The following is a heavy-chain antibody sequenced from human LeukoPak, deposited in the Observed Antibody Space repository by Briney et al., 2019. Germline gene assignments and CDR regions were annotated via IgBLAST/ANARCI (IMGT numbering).Heavy chain of an antibody. V-gene: IGHV4-59*11. CDR1: GDSINSHH. Sequence: SETLSLTCTVSGDSINSHHWNWIRQPPGKGLEWTGYMYYSGSTMYNRSLKSRVAISIDTSKNQFSLKLSSVTAADTAVYYCARDTYDYYFDPWGQGILVTVSS. CDR3: ARDTYDYYFDP. CDR2: MYYSGST. J-gene: IGHJ5*02. D-gene: IGHD1-26*01.